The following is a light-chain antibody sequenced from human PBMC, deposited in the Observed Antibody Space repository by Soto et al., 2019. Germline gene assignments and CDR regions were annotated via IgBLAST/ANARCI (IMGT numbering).Light chain of an antibody. CDR3: ASYTTSSTLV. J-gene: IGLJ2*01. V-gene: IGLV2-14*01. CDR1: SSDIGGYNF. Sequence: QCALTQPASVSGSPGQSITISCTGTSSDIGGYNFVSWYHQHPGKAPKLLIYAVTNRPSGIPDRFSGSKSGNTASLTISGLQAEDGADYYCASYTTSSTLVFGGGTKLTVL. CDR2: AVT.